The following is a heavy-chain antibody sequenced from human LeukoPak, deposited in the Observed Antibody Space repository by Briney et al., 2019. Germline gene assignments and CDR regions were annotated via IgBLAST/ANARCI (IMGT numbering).Heavy chain of an antibody. V-gene: IGHV1-69*05. CDR1: GGTFSSYA. D-gene: IGHD2-8*01. CDR2: IIPIFGTA. J-gene: IGHJ6*03. CDR3: ARCIRDYYYMDV. Sequence: SVKVSCRASGGTFSSYAISWVRQAPGQGLEWMGGIIPIFGTANYAQKFQGRVTITTDESTSTAYMELSSLRSEDTAVYYCARCIRDYYYMDVWGKGTTVTVSS.